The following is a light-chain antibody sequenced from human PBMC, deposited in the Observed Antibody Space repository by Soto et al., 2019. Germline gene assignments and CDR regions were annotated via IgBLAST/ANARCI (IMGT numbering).Light chain of an antibody. CDR3: SAYTGTSALL. CDR2: EVS. CDR1: SSDVGGYNS. Sequence: QSALTQAASVSGSPGQSITISCTGTSSDVGGYNSVSWYQQHPGKAPKLMINEVSTRPSVVSSRFSGSKSANTASLTISGLQAEDEADYSCSAYTGTSALLFGGGTKVTV. J-gene: IGLJ3*02. V-gene: IGLV2-14*01.